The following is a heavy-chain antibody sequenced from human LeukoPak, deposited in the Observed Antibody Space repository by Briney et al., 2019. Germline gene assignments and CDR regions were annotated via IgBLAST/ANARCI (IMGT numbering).Heavy chain of an antibody. V-gene: IGHV3-23*01. CDR1: GFTFSSYA. J-gene: IGHJ4*02. Sequence: GRSLRLSCAASGFTFSSYAMSWVRQAPGKGLEWVSAISGSGGSTYYADSVKGRFTISRDNSKNTLYLQMNSLRAEDTAVYYCATPPDTAMVTVRDYWGQGTLVTVSS. CDR2: ISGSGGST. D-gene: IGHD5-18*01. CDR3: ATPPDTAMVTVRDY.